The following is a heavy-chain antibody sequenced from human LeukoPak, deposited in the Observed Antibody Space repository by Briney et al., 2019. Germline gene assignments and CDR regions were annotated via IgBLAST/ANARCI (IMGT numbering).Heavy chain of an antibody. Sequence: GGSLRLSFAAYEFTFSSYWMTWVRQAPGKGLEWVASINQEAGEKYYVDSVKGRFTISRDNAKNSLYLQMNSLRDEDTAVYYCAREPSYYSCYYHYMDVRGKGTTVTVSS. CDR1: EFTFSSYW. CDR2: INQEAGEK. CDR3: AREPSYYSCYYHYMDV. D-gene: IGHD3-10*01. J-gene: IGHJ6*03. V-gene: IGHV3-7*01.